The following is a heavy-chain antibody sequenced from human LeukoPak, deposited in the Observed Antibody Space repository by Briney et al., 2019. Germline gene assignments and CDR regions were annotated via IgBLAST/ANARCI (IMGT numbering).Heavy chain of an antibody. V-gene: IGHV4-34*01. Sequence: SETLSLTCAVYGGSFSGYYWNWIRQPPGKGLEWIGEINHSGSTNYNPSLKSRVTISVDTSKNQFSLKLSSVTAADTAVYYCAREGGYCSSTSCYYKFNWFDPGGQGTLVTVSS. CDR1: GGSFSGYY. J-gene: IGHJ5*02. CDR2: INHSGST. CDR3: AREGGYCSSTSCYYKFNWFDP. D-gene: IGHD2-2*01.